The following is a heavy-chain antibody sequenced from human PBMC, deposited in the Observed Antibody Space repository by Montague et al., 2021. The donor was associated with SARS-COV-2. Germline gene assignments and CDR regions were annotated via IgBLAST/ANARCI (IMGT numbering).Heavy chain of an antibody. CDR2: IYDSGNV. V-gene: IGHV4-59*08. CDR3: AAQTDYYYYSLDV. CDR1: GGFISSSY. J-gene: IGHJ6*02. Sequence: SETLSLTCTVPGGFISSSYWSWIRQPPGRGLEWIAYIYDSGNVDYNPSLKSRVIILVDTSKNQFSLKLSSVTAADTAVYYCAAQTDYYYYSLDVWGQGTTATVS.